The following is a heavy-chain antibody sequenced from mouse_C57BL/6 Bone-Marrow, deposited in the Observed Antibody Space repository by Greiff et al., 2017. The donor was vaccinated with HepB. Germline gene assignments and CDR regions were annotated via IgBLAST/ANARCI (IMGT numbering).Heavy chain of an antibody. CDR1: GYTFTSYW. D-gene: IGHD3-2*02. V-gene: IGHV1-7*01. CDR2: INPSSGYT. J-gene: IGHJ4*01. CDR3: ARSKLRLGYAMDY. Sequence: QVQLQQSGAELAKPGASVKLSCKASGYTFTSYWMHWVKQRPGQGLEWIGYINPSSGYTKYNQKFKDKATLTADKSSSTAYMQLSSLTYEDSAVYYCARSKLRLGYAMDYWGQGTSVTVSS.